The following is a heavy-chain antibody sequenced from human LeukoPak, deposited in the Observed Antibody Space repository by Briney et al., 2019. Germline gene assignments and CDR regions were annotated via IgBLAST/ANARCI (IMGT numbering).Heavy chain of an antibody. V-gene: IGHV4-61*02. Sequence: SETLSLTCTVSGGSISSGSYYWSWIRQPAGKGLEWIGRIYTSGSTNYNPSLKSRVTISVDTSKNQFSLKLSSVTAADTAVYYCAREDDWNTVIGFDPWGQGTLVTVSS. CDR2: IYTSGST. CDR3: AREDDWNTVIGFDP. J-gene: IGHJ5*02. CDR1: GGSISSGSYY. D-gene: IGHD1/OR15-1a*01.